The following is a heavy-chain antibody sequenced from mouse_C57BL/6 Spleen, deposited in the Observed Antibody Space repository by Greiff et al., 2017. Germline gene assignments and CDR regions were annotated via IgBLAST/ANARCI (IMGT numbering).Heavy chain of an antibody. Sequence: DVKLVESGGGLVQPGGSLKLSCAASGFTFSDYYMYWVRQTPEKRLGWVAYISNGGGSTYYPDTVKGRFTISRDNAKNTLYLQMSRLKSEDTAVYYCERAYDYDEGGSMDYWCQGTSVTVSS. CDR1: GFTFSDYY. D-gene: IGHD2-4*01. CDR3: ERAYDYDEGGSMDY. J-gene: IGHJ4*01. V-gene: IGHV5-12*01. CDR2: ISNGGGST.